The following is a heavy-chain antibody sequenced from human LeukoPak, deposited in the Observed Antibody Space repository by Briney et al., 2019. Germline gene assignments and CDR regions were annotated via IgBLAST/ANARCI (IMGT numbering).Heavy chain of an antibody. D-gene: IGHD4-23*01. J-gene: IGHJ4*02. CDR1: GFTFSSYW. CDR3: ARGRPHGNDY. V-gene: IGHV3-74*01. Sequence: PGGSLRLSCAASGFTFSSYWMNWVRQAPGKGLVWVSRIASDGSSTTYADSVKGRFSISRDNAKNTLYLQMNSLRVVDTAVYYCARGRPHGNDYWGQGTLVTVSS. CDR2: IASDGSST.